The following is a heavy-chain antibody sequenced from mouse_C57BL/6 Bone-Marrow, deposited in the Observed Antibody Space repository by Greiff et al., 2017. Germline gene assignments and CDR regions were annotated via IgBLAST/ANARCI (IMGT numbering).Heavy chain of an antibody. CDR2: INPSSGYT. D-gene: IGHD1-1*01. CDR1: GYTFTSYW. Sequence: VQLQQSGAELAKPGASVKLSCKASGYTFTSYWMHWVKQRPGQGLEWIGYINPSSGYTKYNQKFKDKATLTADKSSSTAYMQLSSLTYEDSAVYYCARDYYCSSYAMDYWGQGTSVTVSS. V-gene: IGHV1-7*01. CDR3: ARDYYCSSYAMDY. J-gene: IGHJ4*01.